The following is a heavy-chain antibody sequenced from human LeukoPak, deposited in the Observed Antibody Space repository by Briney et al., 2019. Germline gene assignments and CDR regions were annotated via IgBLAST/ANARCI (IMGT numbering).Heavy chain of an antibody. CDR3: AKSTGEQLYFRDFDY. CDR2: IRYDGTNK. Sequence: PGGSLRLSCAASGFTFSRYGMHWVRQAPGKGLQWVAFIRYDGTNKYYADSVKGRFTMSRDNSKNTLYLQMNSLRAEATAVYYCAKSTGEQLYFRDFDYWGQGTLVTVAS. CDR1: GFTFSRYG. V-gene: IGHV3-30*02. J-gene: IGHJ4*02. D-gene: IGHD1/OR15-1a*01.